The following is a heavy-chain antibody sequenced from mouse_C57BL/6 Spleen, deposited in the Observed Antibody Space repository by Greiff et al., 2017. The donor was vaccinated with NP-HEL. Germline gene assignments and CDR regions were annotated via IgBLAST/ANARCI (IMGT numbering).Heavy chain of an antibody. CDR2: INPNYGTT. J-gene: IGHJ3*01. CDR1: GYSFTDYN. Sequence: VQLKQSGPELVKPGASVKISCKASGYSFTDYNMNWVKQSNGKSLEWIGVINPNYGTTSYNQKFKGKATLTVDQSSSTAYMQLNSLTSEDSAVYYCATPHYGSSYGWFAYWGQGTLVSVAA. CDR3: ATPHYGSSYGWFAY. D-gene: IGHD1-1*01. V-gene: IGHV1-39*01.